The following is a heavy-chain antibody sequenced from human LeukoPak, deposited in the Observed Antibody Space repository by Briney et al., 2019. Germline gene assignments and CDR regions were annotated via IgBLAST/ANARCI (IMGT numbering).Heavy chain of an antibody. Sequence: GGSLRLSCAASGFTFSSYSMNWVRQAPGKGLEWVSYISSSSSTIYYADPVKGRFTISRDNAKNSLYLQMNSLRAEDTAVYYCARDKRYCSGGSCFLRWFAGYGMDVWGQGTTVTVSS. D-gene: IGHD2-15*01. CDR1: GFTFSSYS. CDR2: ISSSSSTI. V-gene: IGHV3-48*01. J-gene: IGHJ6*02. CDR3: ARDKRYCSGGSCFLRWFAGYGMDV.